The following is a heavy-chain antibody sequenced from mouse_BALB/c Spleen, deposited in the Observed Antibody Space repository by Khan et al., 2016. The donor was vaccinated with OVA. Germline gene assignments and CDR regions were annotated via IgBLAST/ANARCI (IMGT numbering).Heavy chain of an antibody. V-gene: IGHV1S81*02. CDR1: GYSFTSYY. CDR2: INPSNGGT. J-gene: IGHJ3*01. D-gene: IGHD2-1*01. Sequence: VQLQESGAELVKPGASVRLSCKASGYSFTSYYLYWVKQRPGQGLEWIGDINPSNGGTNFNEKFKIKATLTVDKSSSTAYMQLSSLTSEDSAVCYCTRSGYGTFAYWGRGTLVTVSA. CDR3: TRSGYGTFAY.